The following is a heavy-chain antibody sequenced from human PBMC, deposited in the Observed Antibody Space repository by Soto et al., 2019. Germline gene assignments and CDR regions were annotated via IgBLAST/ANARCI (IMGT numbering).Heavy chain of an antibody. Sequence: GGCLRLGCATCGDIFCNYAITEVLQAPGKGLEWVSVVSGSGGTYYTDSVKGRFTISRVDSKSTLYLQMNSLRVDDTAVYYCAKGIAAPGSKLDFWGRGTLVTVSS. D-gene: IGHD6-13*01. CDR3: AKGIAAPGSKLDF. J-gene: IGHJ4*02. V-gene: IGHV3-23*01. CDR1: GDIFCNYA. CDR2: VSGSGGT.